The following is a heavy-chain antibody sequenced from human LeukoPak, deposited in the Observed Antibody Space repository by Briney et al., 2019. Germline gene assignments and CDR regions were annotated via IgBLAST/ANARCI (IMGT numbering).Heavy chain of an antibody. CDR1: GYTFTSYG. CDR3: ARSIEQWLVRPSYYYYYMDV. J-gene: IGHJ6*03. V-gene: IGHV1-18*01. Sequence: ASVKVSCKASGYTFTSYGISWVRQAPGQGLEWMGWISAYNGNTNYAQKLQGRVTMTTDTSTSTAYMELRSLRSDDTAVYYCARSIEQWLVRPSYYYYYMDVWGKGTTVTISS. D-gene: IGHD6-19*01. CDR2: ISAYNGNT.